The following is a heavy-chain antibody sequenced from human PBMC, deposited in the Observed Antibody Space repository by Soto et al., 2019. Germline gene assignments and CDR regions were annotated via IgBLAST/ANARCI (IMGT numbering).Heavy chain of an antibody. Sequence: SETLSLTCTVSSDSSSSYKWSWIRQTPVKGLEWIGYIDNSGGTSYNPSLRSRVTISIDTSTKQFSLKLSSVTAADTAVYYCARDSLDYDFWSGYYVNWFDPWGQGTLVTVSS. CDR3: ARDSLDYDFWSGYYVNWFDP. V-gene: IGHV4-4*08. CDR2: IDNSGGT. D-gene: IGHD3-3*01. CDR1: SDSSSSYK. J-gene: IGHJ5*02.